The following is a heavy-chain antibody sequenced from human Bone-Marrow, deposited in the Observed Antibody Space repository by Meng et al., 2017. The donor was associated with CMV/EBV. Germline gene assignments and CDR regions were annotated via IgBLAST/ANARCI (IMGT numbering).Heavy chain of an antibody. V-gene: IGHV3-53*01. CDR1: GFTVSSNY. J-gene: IGHJ4*02. D-gene: IGHD2-2*01. CDR2: ICIGGST. CDR3: ARDCLKGYCSSTSCYCY. Sequence: GESLKISCTASGFTVSSNYMSWVRQAPGKGLEWVSVICIGGSTYYADSVMGRFTISRDNSKNSLYMQMNSLRAEDTAVYYCARDCLKGYCSSTSCYCYWGQGTLVTVSS.